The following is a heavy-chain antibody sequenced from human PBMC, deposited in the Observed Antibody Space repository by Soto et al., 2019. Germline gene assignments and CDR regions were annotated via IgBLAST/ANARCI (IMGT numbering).Heavy chain of an antibody. CDR1: GGSISSYY. CDR2: IYYSGST. Sequence: SETLSLTCTVSGGSISSYYWSWIRQPPGKGLEWIGYIYYSGSTNYNPSLKSRVTISVDTSKNQFTLKLSSVTAADTAVYYCARYIAAAGTTNWCDPWGQGTLVTVSS. D-gene: IGHD6-13*01. J-gene: IGHJ5*02. V-gene: IGHV4-59*01. CDR3: ARYIAAAGTTNWCDP.